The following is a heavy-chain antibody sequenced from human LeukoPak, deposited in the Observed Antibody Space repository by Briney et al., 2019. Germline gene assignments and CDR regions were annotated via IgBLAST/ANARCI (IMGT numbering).Heavy chain of an antibody. CDR2: IYANGNT. CDR3: ARGRGPFDY. CDR1: GGSISPYY. J-gene: IGHJ4*02. Sequence: SETLSLTCTVSGGSISPYYWSWIRQPPGKRLEWIGYIYANGNTNYNPSLSSRVTISFHMSKNQVSLKLNSMTAADTAVYYCARGRGPFDYWGQGALVTVSS. V-gene: IGHV4-4*09. D-gene: IGHD3-10*01.